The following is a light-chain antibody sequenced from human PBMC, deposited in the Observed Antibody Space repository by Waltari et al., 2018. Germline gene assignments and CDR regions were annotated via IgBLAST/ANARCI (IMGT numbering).Light chain of an antibody. Sequence: QSVLSQPPSASGTPGQRATISCSGSSSNIGNNYVYWYQQLPRTAPKLLIYSNNQRPPGVPDRFSGSKSGTSASLAINGLRSEDEADYYCATWDDSLRMVFGGGTELTVL. J-gene: IGLJ3*02. CDR3: ATWDDSLRMV. CDR1: SSNIGNNY. V-gene: IGLV1-47*01. CDR2: SNN.